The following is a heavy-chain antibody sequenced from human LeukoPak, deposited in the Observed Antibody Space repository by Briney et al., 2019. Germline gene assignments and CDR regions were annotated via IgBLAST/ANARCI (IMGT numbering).Heavy chain of an antibody. CDR1: GCTFSSYA. Sequence: GGSLRLSCAASGCTFSSYAKHWVRQAPGKGLEWVAVISYDGSSKYYADSVKGRFTISRDNSKNTLYLQMSSLRAEDTAVYYCARSVGEIQLWQGFDYWGQGTLVTVSS. V-gene: IGHV3-30-3*01. J-gene: IGHJ4*02. CDR3: ARSVGEIQLWQGFDY. D-gene: IGHD5-18*01. CDR2: ISYDGSSK.